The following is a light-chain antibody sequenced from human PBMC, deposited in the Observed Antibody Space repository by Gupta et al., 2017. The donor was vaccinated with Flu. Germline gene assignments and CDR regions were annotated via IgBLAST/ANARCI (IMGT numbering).Light chain of an antibody. CDR3: MKYQNRTPR. CDR1: QSVSSN. J-gene: IGKJ4*02. V-gene: IGKV3-15*01. CDR2: GAS. Sequence: IVMQQSPATLSASPGESATLSCRASQSVSSNVAGYQQKPGQAPQLRSYGASTRATGIPARCSGSGSGTEFTLKIRRLQSEDFAVYDCMKYQNRTPRFGRGTKVEIK.